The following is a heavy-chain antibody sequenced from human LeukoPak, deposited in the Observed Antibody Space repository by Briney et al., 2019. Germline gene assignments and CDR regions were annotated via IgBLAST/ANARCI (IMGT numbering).Heavy chain of an antibody. CDR3: ARGPDYYDILTGSHYYYYYYMDV. Sequence: ASVKVSCKASGYTFTSYDINWVRQATGQGLEWMGWMNPNSGNTGYAQKFQGRVTMTRNTSISTAYMELSSLRSEDTAVYYCARGPDYYDILTGSHYYYYYYMDVWGKGTTVTVSS. CDR2: MNPNSGNT. D-gene: IGHD3-9*01. V-gene: IGHV1-8*01. J-gene: IGHJ6*03. CDR1: GYTFTSYD.